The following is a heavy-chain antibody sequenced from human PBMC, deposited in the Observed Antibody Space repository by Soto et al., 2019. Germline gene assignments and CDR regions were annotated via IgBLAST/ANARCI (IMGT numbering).Heavy chain of an antibody. J-gene: IGHJ4*02. CDR3: AKSSGYSSSYVNDY. Sequence: GESLKISCAASGFTFSSYAMSWVRQAPGKGLEWVSAISGSGGSTYYADSVKGRFTISRDNSKNTLYLQMNSLRAEDTAVYYCAKSSGYSSSYVNDYWGQGTLVTVSS. CDR1: GFTFSSYA. V-gene: IGHV3-23*01. CDR2: ISGSGGST. D-gene: IGHD6-13*01.